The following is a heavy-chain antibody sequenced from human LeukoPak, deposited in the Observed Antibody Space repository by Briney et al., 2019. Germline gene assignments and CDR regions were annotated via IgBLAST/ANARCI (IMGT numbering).Heavy chain of an antibody. D-gene: IGHD3-3*01. CDR2: INHSGST. V-gene: IGHV4-34*01. CDR3: ARAPVGVVTHYFDY. CDR1: GGSFSGYY. J-gene: IGHJ4*02. Sequence: SETLSLTCAVYGGSFSGYYWSWIRQPPGKGLEWIGEINHSGSTNYNPSLKSRVTISVDTSKNQFSLKLSSVTAADTAVYYCARAPVGVVTHYFDYWGQGTLVTVSS.